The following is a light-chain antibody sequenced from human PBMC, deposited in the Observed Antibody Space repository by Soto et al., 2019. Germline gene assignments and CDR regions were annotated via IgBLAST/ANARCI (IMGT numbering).Light chain of an antibody. J-gene: IGLJ2*01. CDR1: SSDVGAYNY. CDR2: DVT. CDR3: CSYAGSYMVV. Sequence: QSALTQPRSVSGSLGQSVTMSCTGTSSDVGAYNYVSWYQQFPGKVPKDLIFDVTQRPSGVPDRFSGSKSGNTASLTISGLQAEDEADYYCCSYAGSYMVVFGGGTKVTVL. V-gene: IGLV2-11*01.